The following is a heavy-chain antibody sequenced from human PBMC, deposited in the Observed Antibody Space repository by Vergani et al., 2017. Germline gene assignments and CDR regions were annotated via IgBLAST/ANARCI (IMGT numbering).Heavy chain of an antibody. CDR1: GGTFSNHV. D-gene: IGHD3-10*01. Sequence: QVQLVQSGAEVKKPGSSVKVSCKSSGGTFSNHVLAWVRQAPGQGLEWMGIINPHNGGTTYAQKFEGRVTMTEETSTNTIFLELSSLRSEDTAVYFCAKDVRDYNLGSGTYSTTFDYWGQGTLVTVSS. J-gene: IGHJ4*02. CDR3: AKDVRDYNLGSGTYSTTFDY. V-gene: IGHV1-46*03. CDR2: INPHNGGT.